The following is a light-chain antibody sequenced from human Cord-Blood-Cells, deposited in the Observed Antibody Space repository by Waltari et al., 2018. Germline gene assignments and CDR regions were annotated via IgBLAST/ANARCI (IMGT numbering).Light chain of an antibody. Sequence: QSVLTQPPSASGTPGQRVTISCSGSSSNIGSNTVNWYQQLPGTAPKLLIYSNNQRPSGGPGRFSGSKSGTSASLAISGLQSEDEADYYCAAWDDSLNGRVFGGGTKLTVL. V-gene: IGLV1-44*01. CDR3: AAWDDSLNGRV. CDR1: SSNIGSNT. J-gene: IGLJ3*02. CDR2: SNN.